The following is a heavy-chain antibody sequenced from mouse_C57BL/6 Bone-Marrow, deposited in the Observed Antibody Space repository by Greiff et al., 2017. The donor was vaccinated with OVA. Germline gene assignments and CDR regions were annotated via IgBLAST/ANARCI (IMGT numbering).Heavy chain of an antibody. CDR2: ISYDGSN. J-gene: IGHJ1*03. V-gene: IGHV3-6*01. Sequence: ESGPGLVKPSQSLSLTCSVTGYSITSGYSWNWIRQFPGNKLEWMGYISYDGSNNYNPSLKNRISITRDTSKNQFFLKLNSVTTEDPATYYCARDYDGYFDVWGTGTTVTVSS. D-gene: IGHD2-12*01. CDR1: GYSITSGYS. CDR3: ARDYDGYFDV.